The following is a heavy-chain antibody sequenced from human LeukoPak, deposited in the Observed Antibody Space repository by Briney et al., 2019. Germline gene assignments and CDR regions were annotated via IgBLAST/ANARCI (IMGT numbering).Heavy chain of an antibody. CDR2: IHNDAATT. J-gene: IGHJ4*02. Sequence: GGSLRLSCAASGFGFGAYAMIWVREAPGKGLEWVSLIHNDAATTYYADSVRGRFTVSRDNSKNTLYLEMNSLRAEDTAVYYCAKGKGGTSFNYCFDYWGQGTPVSVSS. CDR3: AKGKGGTSFNYCFDY. CDR1: GFGFGAYA. V-gene: IGHV3-23*03. D-gene: IGHD2/OR15-2a*01.